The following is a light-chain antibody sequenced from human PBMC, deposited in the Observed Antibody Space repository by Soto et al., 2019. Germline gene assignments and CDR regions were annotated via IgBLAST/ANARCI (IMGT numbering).Light chain of an antibody. CDR2: DVS. V-gene: IGLV2-11*01. CDR1: SSDVGGYNY. CDR3: CSYAGSYIWV. Sequence: QSALTQPRSVSGSPGQSVTISCTGTSSDVGGYNYVSWYQQHPGKAPKLMIYDVSQRPSGVPDRFSGSKSGNTAYLTISGLQAEDEADYYCCSYAGSYIWVFGGGTKLTVL. J-gene: IGLJ3*02.